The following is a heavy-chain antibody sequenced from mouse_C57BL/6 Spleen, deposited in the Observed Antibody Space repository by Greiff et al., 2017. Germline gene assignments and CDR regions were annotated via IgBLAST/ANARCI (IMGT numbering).Heavy chain of an antibody. CDR3: AKGSPPTTFDC. CDR1: GYTFTSYW. CDR2: IHPHSGST. J-gene: IGHJ2*01. Sequence: QVQLQQPGAELVKPGASVKLSCKASGYTFTSYWMPWVQQRPGQGLEWIGMIHPHSGSTNYNEKFKSKATLTVDKSSRTAYMQLSSLTSEDSAVYYCAKGSPPTTFDCWGQGTTLTGAS. D-gene: IGHD2-10*01. V-gene: IGHV1-64*01.